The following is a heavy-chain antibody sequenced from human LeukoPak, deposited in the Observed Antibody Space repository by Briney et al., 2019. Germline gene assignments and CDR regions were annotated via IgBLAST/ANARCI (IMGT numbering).Heavy chain of an antibody. V-gene: IGHV1-69-2*01. CDR1: GYTFTDYY. D-gene: IGHD3-10*01. Sequence: ASVKVSCKVSGYTFTDYYMHWVQQAPGKGLEWMGLVDPEDGETIYAEKFQGRVTITADTSTDTAYMELSSLRSEDTAVYYCATVPSTGANDYWGQGTLVTVSS. CDR2: VDPEDGET. CDR3: ATVPSTGANDY. J-gene: IGHJ4*02.